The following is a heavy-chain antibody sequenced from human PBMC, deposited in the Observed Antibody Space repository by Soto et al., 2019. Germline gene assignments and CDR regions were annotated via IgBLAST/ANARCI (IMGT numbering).Heavy chain of an antibody. Sequence: ASVNVSCKASGGTFSSYAISWVRQAPGQGLEWMGGIIPIFGTANYAQKFQGRVTITADESTSTAYMELSSLRSEDTAVYYCARGGPVDTAMDDYYYYGMDVWGQGTTVTVSS. CDR3: ARGGPVDTAMDDYYYYGMDV. D-gene: IGHD5-18*01. CDR2: IIPIFGTA. J-gene: IGHJ6*02. V-gene: IGHV1-69*13. CDR1: GGTFSSYA.